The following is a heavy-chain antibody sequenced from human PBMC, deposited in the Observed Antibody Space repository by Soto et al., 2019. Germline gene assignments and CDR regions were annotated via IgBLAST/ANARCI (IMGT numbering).Heavy chain of an antibody. J-gene: IGHJ4*02. CDR2: ISFDGSHK. D-gene: IGHD2-15*01. V-gene: IGHV3-30*18. CDR1: GFTFSNYG. CDR3: AKDGAPRYCTRSSCHPAGAY. Sequence: QVLLVESGGGVVQPGRSLRLSCAGSGFTFSNYGLHWVRQAPGKGLDWVSFISFDGSHKYYADSVKGRFTISRDNSNNMLYLQMDSLTTEDTAVYYCAKDGAPRYCTRSSCHPAGAYWGQGTLVIVSS.